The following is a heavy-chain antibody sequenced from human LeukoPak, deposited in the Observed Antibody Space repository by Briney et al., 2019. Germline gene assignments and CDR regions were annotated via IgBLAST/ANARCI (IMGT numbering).Heavy chain of an antibody. Sequence: SETLSLTCTVSGGSISSYYWSWIRQPPGKGLEWIGYVYYSGSTNYNPSLKSRVTISVDTSKNQFSLKLSSVTAADTAVYYCARDQGAYWGQGTLVTVPS. J-gene: IGHJ4*02. CDR2: VYYSGST. CDR1: GGSISSYY. V-gene: IGHV4-59*01. CDR3: ARDQGAY.